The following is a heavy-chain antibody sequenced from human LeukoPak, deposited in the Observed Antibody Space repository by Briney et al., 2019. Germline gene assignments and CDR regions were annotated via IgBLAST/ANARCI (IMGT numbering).Heavy chain of an antibody. D-gene: IGHD2-15*01. Sequence: SETLSLTCTVSGGSISSSSYYWGWIRQPPGKGLEWIGSIYYSGSTYYNPSLKSRVTISVDTSKNQFSLKLSSVTAADTAVYYCARHERNCSGGSCYPYTFDYWGQGNLVTVSS. CDR1: GGSISSSSYY. CDR2: IYYSGST. J-gene: IGHJ4*02. V-gene: IGHV4-39*01. CDR3: ARHERNCSGGSCYPYTFDY.